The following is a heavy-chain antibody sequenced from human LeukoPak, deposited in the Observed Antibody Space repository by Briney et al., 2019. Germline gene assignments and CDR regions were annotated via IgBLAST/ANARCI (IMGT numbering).Heavy chain of an antibody. CDR3: ARGGLMAVAGTFDY. V-gene: IGHV4-39*01. Sequence: SETLSLTCTVSGGSISSSSYYWGWIRQPPGKGLEWIGSIYYSGSTYYNPSLKSRVTISVDTSKNQFSLKLSSVTAADTAVYYCARGGLMAVAGTFDYWGQGTLVTVSS. CDR2: IYYSGST. D-gene: IGHD6-19*01. CDR1: GGSISSSSYY. J-gene: IGHJ4*02.